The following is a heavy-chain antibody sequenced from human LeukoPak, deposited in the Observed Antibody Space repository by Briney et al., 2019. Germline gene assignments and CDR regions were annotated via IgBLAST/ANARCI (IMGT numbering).Heavy chain of an antibody. J-gene: IGHJ4*02. D-gene: IGHD3-10*01. CDR2: ISSSSSTI. CDR1: GFTFSSYS. CDR3: ARDGGPITMVRGVTPNQFDY. V-gene: IGHV3-48*01. Sequence: PGGSLRLSCAASGFTFSSYSMNWVRQAPGKGLEGVSYISSSSSTIYYADSVEGRFTISRDNAKNSLYLQMNSLRAEDTAVCYCARDGGPITMVRGVTPNQFDYWGQGTLVTVSS.